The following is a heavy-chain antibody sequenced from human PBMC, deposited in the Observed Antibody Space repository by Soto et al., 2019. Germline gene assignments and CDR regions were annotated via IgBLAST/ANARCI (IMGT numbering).Heavy chain of an antibody. V-gene: IGHV3-21*06. CDR3: ARKSSSDSTGYDYFDY. J-gene: IGHJ4*02. CDR1: GXSFSSSY. CDR2: INYSGRYM. Sequence: GSLRLSCATSGXSFSSSYMTWVRQAPGKGLEYVSSINYSGRYMFYAGSLRGLFTVSRDNAKNSLYLQMNSLRAEETAVYYCARKSSSDSTGYDYFDYWGRGTLVTVS. D-gene: IGHD3-22*01.